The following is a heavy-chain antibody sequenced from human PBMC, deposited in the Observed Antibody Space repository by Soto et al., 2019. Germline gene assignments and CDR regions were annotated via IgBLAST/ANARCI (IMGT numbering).Heavy chain of an antibody. D-gene: IGHD3-10*01. V-gene: IGHV3-21*01. CDR1: GFTFSGYT. CDR3: ARDILSGGAYPDS. Sequence: GRSLRLSCAASGFTFSGYTMNWVRQAPGKGLEWISSISSGSSYIYYAGSVKGRFTISRDNARNSLFLEMKTLRADDTAVYYCARDILSGGAYPDSWGQGTKVTVSS. CDR2: ISSGSSYI. J-gene: IGHJ5*01.